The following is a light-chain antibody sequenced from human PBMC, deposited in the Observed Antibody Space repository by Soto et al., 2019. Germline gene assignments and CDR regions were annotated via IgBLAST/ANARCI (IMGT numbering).Light chain of an antibody. CDR1: QDINSW. J-gene: IGKJ1*01. V-gene: IGKV1-6*01. CDR2: GAS. Sequence: IQMTQSPSSVSASVGDRVTINCRASQDINSWLGWYQQKPGKAPKLLIYGASSLQSGVPSRFSGSGSGTDFTLTISSLQPEDFATYYCLQDYNYPWTFGQGTKVDIK. CDR3: LQDYNYPWT.